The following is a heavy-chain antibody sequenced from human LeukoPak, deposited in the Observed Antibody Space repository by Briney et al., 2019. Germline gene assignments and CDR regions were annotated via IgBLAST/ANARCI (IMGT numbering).Heavy chain of an antibody. J-gene: IGHJ4*02. D-gene: IGHD3-9*01. Sequence: GGSLRLSCAAPGFTFSSFWMHWVRQAPGKGLVWVSRIYVDGRSTTYADSVKDRFTIPRDNAKNTLYLQMNSLRAEDAAVYYCVRDPYDILTGPYFDYWGQGTLVTVSS. CDR3: VRDPYDILTGPYFDY. V-gene: IGHV3-74*03. CDR1: GFTFSSFW. CDR2: IYVDGRST.